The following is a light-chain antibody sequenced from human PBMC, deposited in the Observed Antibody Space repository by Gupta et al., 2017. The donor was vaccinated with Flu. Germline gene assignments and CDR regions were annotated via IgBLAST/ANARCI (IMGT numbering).Light chain of an antibody. CDR1: QSIGHY. CDR2: AAS. J-gene: IGKJ2*01. V-gene: IGKV1-39*01. CDR3: QQSYSTPPNT. Sequence: GDRVTITCRASQSIGHYLNWYQQRPGRAPKLLIYAASTLQSGVPSRFSGSGSGTDFTLTINNLQPEDFATYYCQQSYSTPPNTFGQGTKLEIK.